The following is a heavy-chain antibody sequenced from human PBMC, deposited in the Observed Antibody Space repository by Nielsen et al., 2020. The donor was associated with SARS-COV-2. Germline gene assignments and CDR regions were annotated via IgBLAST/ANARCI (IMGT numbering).Heavy chain of an antibody. CDR2: IDPHSGGT. D-gene: IGHD4-17*01. CDR1: GYRFTAYS. J-gene: IGHJ5*02. V-gene: IGHV1-2*06. CDR3: ARDYGENYGDYKDENWFDP. Sequence: ASVKVSCKASGYRFTAYSMHWVRQAPGQGPEWMGRIDPHSGGTTYAQKFQGRVTMTRDTSISTAYMELSRLRSDDTAVYYCARDYGENYGDYKDENWFDPWGQGTLVTVSS.